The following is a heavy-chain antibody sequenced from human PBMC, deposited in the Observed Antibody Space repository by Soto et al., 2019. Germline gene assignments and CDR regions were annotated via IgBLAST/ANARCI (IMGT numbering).Heavy chain of an antibody. J-gene: IGHJ5*02. Sequence: GASVKVSCKASGYAFTSYDINWVRQATGQGFEWMGWMNPNSGNTGYAQKFQGRVTMTRNTSISTAYMELSSLRSEDTAVYYCARGESRRRDFWVVNWFDPWGQGTLVTVSS. CDR2: MNPNSGNT. CDR1: GYAFTSYD. CDR3: ARGESRRRDFWVVNWFDP. V-gene: IGHV1-8*01. D-gene: IGHD3-9*01.